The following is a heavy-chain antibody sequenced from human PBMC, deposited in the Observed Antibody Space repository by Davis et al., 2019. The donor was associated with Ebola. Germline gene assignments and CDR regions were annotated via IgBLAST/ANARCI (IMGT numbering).Heavy chain of an antibody. CDR3: ARPPNYDVLTGTSSYYFDY. J-gene: IGHJ4*02. D-gene: IGHD3-9*01. CDR1: GYTFTSYG. Sequence: ASVKVSCKSSGYTFTSYGLVWARQAPGLGLEWMGWISGFNTNTNFAQKFQGRVTVSKDTSTNTAYMDLRSLTSDDTAIYYCARPPNYDVLTGTSSYYFDYWGQGTLVTVSS. CDR2: ISGFNTNT. V-gene: IGHV1-18*04.